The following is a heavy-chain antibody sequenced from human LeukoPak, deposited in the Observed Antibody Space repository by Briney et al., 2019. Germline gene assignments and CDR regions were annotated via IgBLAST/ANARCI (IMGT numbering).Heavy chain of an antibody. CDR2: IYYSGST. J-gene: IGHJ4*02. CDR1: GGSISSSSYY. CDR3: ARGLVWFGELFYFDY. Sequence: SETLSLTCTVSGGSISSSSYYWGWIRQPPGKGLEWIGSIYYSGSTYYNPSLKSRVTISVDTSKNQFSLKPSSVTAADTAVYYCARGLVWFGELFYFDYWGQGTLVTVSS. D-gene: IGHD3-10*01. V-gene: IGHV4-39*07.